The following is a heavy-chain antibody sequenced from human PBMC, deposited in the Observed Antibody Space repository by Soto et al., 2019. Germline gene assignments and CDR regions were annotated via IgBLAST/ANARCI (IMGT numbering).Heavy chain of an antibody. V-gene: IGHV1-18*01. CDR2: SSGYNGDT. CDR3: AKKGQPPYYYYGLDV. J-gene: IGHJ6*02. Sequence: QGQLVQSGGEVKKSGASVKVSCKASGYTFSRYGISWVRQAPGQGLEWMGWSSGYNGDTNYAQKFQGRVTMTIDTSTTTAYMELRSLTSYYTAVYDCAKKGQPPYYYYGLDVWGQGTTVTVSS. CDR1: GYTFSRYG.